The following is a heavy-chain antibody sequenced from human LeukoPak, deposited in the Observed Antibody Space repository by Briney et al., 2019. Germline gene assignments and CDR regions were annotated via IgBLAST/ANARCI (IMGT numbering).Heavy chain of an antibody. CDR2: IYYSGST. J-gene: IGHJ5*02. CDR1: GGSISSGDYY. CDR3: ARAGYYGSGSYRP. D-gene: IGHD3-10*01. Sequence: PSETLSLTCTVSGGSISSGDYYWGWIRQPPGKGLEGIGYIYYSGSTYYNPSLKSRVTISVDTSKNQFSLKLSSVTAADTAVYYCARAGYYGSGSYRPWGQGTLVTVSS. V-gene: IGHV4-30-4*01.